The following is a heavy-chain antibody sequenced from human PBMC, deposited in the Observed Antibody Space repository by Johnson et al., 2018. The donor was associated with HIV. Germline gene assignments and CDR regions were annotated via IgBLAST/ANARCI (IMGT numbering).Heavy chain of an antibody. Sequence: EVQLVESGGGLIEPGGSLRLSCAASGFTFSIVWMHWVRQAPGKGLEWVGRIKGKTDGGTTDYAAPVKGRFTISRSESKNTLFLQMSSLKTDDTAVYYCTTAIVIDAFDIWGQGTMVTVSS. CDR1: GFTFSIVW. CDR3: TTAIVIDAFDI. D-gene: IGHD3-16*02. J-gene: IGHJ3*02. V-gene: IGHV3-15*01. CDR2: IKGKTDGGTT.